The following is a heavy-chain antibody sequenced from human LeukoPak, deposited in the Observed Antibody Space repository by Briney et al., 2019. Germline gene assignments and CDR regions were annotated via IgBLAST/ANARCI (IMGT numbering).Heavy chain of an antibody. CDR3: TKDFRTLLYYFDY. D-gene: IGHD2-15*01. CDR1: GFTFRNYG. CDR2: ISFDGRNK. J-gene: IGHJ4*02. Sequence: PGGSLRLSCVASGFTFRNYGIHWVRQAPGKGLEWVAGISFDGRNKYYADSVKGRFTISRDNSKNALYMQMNSLRAEDTALYYCTKDFRTLLYYFDYWGQGTLVTVSS. V-gene: IGHV3-30*18.